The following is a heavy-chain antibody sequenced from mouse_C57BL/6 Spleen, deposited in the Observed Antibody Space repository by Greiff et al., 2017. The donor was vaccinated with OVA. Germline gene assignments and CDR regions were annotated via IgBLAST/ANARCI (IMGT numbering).Heavy chain of an antibody. CDR3: ARKGEYGNYEGY. Sequence: VHLVESGAELARPGASVKLSCKASGYTFTSYGISWVKQRTGQGLEWIGEIYPRSGNTYYNEKFKGKATLTADKSSSTAYMELRSLTSEDSAVYFCARKGEYGNYEGYWGQGTTLTVSS. D-gene: IGHD2-1*01. CDR2: IYPRSGNT. CDR1: GYTFTSYG. J-gene: IGHJ2*01. V-gene: IGHV1-81*01.